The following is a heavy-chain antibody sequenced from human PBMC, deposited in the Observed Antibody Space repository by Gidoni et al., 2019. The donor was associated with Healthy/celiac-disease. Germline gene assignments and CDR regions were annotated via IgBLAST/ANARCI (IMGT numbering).Heavy chain of an antibody. CDR1: GFTFDDYA. J-gene: IGHJ4*02. V-gene: IGHV3-9*01. Sequence: EVQLVESARGMVQPGRSLRLSCAASGFTFDDYARHWVRQAPGKGLEWVSGISWNSGSIGYADSVKSRFTISRDNSKNSLYLQMNSLRAEDTALYYCAKEGGNSLFFDYWGQGTLVTVSS. CDR3: AKEGGNSLFFDY. CDR2: ISWNSGSI. D-gene: IGHD2-21*02.